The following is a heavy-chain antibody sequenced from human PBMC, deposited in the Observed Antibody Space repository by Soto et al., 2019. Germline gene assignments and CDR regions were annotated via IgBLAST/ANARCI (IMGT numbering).Heavy chain of an antibody. D-gene: IGHD3-10*01. CDR2: ISAYNGNT. CDR3: ASVSELLWFGELQPYYYYGMDV. Sequence: ASVKVSCKASGYTFTSYGISWVRQAPGQGLEWMGWISAYNGNTNYAQKQQGRVTMTAGTSTSTAYMELRSLRSDDTAVYYCASVSELLWFGELQPYYYYGMDVWGQGTTVTVSS. CDR1: GYTFTSYG. V-gene: IGHV1-18*01. J-gene: IGHJ6*02.